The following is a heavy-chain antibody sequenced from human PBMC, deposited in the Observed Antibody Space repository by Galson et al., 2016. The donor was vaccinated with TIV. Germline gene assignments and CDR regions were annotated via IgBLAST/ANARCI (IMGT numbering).Heavy chain of an antibody. D-gene: IGHD6-19*01. CDR2: ISTSGSTI. CDR1: GFTFSDYF. J-gene: IGHJ5*02. Sequence: SLRLSCAASGFTFSDYFMNWMRQAPGKGLEWVSYISTSGSTIYYADSVKGRITVSRDNSKNTLYLQMNSLRGDDTATYYCAKDRGSGWYENWFDPWGQGTLVTVSS. V-gene: IGHV3-11*01. CDR3: AKDRGSGWYENWFDP.